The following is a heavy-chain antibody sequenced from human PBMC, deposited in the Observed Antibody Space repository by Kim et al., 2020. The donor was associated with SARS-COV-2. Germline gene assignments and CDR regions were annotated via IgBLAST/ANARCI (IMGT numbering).Heavy chain of an antibody. Sequence: GGSLRLSCAASGFTFSSYWMHWVRQAPGKGLVWVSRINSDGSSTSYADSVKGRFTISRDNAKNTLYLQMNSLRAEDTAVYYCAIDTGNLNYYYYYGMDVWGQGTTVTVSS. CDR1: GFTFSSYW. CDR2: INSDGSST. V-gene: IGHV3-74*01. D-gene: IGHD1-1*01. J-gene: IGHJ6*02. CDR3: AIDTGNLNYYYYYGMDV.